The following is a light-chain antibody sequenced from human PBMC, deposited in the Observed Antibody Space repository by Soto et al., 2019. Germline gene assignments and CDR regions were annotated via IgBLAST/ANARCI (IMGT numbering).Light chain of an antibody. CDR1: TGAVTNGHY. V-gene: IGLV7-46*01. Sequence: VVTQEPSLTVSPGGTVTLTCGSSTGAVTNGHYPYWFQQKPGQAPRTLIYDTTNRHSWTPARFSGSLLGGKAALTLSGAQPEDEAEYYCLLSYNGPYVFGTGTKVTVL. CDR3: LLSYNGPYV. J-gene: IGLJ1*01. CDR2: DTT.